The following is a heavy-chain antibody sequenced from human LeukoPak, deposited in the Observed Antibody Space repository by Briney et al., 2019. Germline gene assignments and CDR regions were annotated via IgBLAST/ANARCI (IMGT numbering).Heavy chain of an antibody. CDR1: GGSISSGGYY. CDR2: ISYSGST. CDR3: AREFAWEPLFN. J-gene: IGHJ4*02. Sequence: PSQTLSLTCTVSGGSISSGGYYWSWIRQPPGKGLEWIGYISYSGSTYYNPSLKSRVTMSVDTSKNQFSLKLSSVTAADTAVYYCAREFAWEPLFNWGQGTLVTVSS. D-gene: IGHD1-26*01. V-gene: IGHV4-30-4*08.